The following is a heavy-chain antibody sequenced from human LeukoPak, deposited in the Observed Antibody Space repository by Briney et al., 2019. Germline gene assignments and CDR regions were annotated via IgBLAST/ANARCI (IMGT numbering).Heavy chain of an antibody. D-gene: IGHD2-2*01. Sequence: GGSLRLSCAASGFTFGSYGMHWVRQAPGKGLEWVTVIWYDGSNKYYADSVKGRFTISRDNSKDTLYLQMNSLRAEDTAVYYCARDRVGTSLAGSDYWGQGTLVTVSS. CDR2: IWYDGSNK. CDR3: ARDRVGTSLAGSDY. V-gene: IGHV3-33*01. J-gene: IGHJ4*02. CDR1: GFTFGSYG.